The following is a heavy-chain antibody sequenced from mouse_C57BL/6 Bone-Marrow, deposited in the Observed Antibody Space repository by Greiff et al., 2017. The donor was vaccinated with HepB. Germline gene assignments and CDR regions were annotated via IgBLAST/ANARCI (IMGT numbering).Heavy chain of an antibody. CDR3: AKSTHATLLDY. V-gene: IGHV1-39*01. J-gene: IGHJ4*01. D-gene: IGHD3-2*02. Sequence: VQLQQSGPELVKPGASVKISCKASGYSFTDYNMNWVKQSNGKSLEWIGVINPNYGTTSYNQKFKGKATMTVDQSSSTPYMQLHSLTSVDSAVYYCAKSTHATLLDYWGQGTAATVSS. CDR2: INPNYGTT. CDR1: GYSFTDYN.